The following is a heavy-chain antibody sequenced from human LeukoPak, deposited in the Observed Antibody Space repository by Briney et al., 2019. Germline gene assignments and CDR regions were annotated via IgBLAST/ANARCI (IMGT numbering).Heavy chain of an antibody. CDR3: ARVGYSGSYSDY. D-gene: IGHD1-26*01. J-gene: IGHJ4*02. CDR1: GFTFSSYA. CDR2: ISSHGGST. V-gene: IGHV3-64*01. Sequence: GGSLRLSCAASGFTFSSYAMHWVRQAPGKGLEYVSAISSHGGSTYYANSVEGRFTISRDNSKNTLYLQMGSLRAEDIAVYYCARVGYSGSYSDYWGQGTLVTVSS.